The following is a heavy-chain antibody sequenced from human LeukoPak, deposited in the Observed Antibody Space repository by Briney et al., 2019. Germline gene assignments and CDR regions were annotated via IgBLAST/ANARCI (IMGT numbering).Heavy chain of an antibody. CDR2: ISGDGGST. CDR3: ARVGYTSYYYYGMDV. Sequence: QPGGSLRLSCAASGFTFDDYAMHWVRQAPGKGLEWVSLISGDGGSTYYANSVKGRFTISRDNSKNTLYLQMGSLRADDMAVYYCARVGYTSYYYYGMDVWGQGTTVTVSS. D-gene: IGHD6-13*01. J-gene: IGHJ6*02. V-gene: IGHV3-43*02. CDR1: GFTFDDYA.